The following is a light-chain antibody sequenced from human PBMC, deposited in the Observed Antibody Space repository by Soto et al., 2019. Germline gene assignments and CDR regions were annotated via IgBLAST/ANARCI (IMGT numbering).Light chain of an antibody. CDR2: VAS. J-gene: IGKJ1*01. CDR1: ESINSN. V-gene: IGKV3D-15*01. CDR3: QQYYDWPPT. Sequence: VMTQSPATLSVSPGEGATLSCRASESINSNLAWYQQKPGQAPRPLIPVASTRATGIPARFSGSGSGTEFTLTISSLQSEDFALYYCQQYYDWPPTFGQGTKVDIK.